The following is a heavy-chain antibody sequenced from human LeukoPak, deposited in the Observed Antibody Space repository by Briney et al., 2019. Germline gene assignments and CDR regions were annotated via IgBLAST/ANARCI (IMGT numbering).Heavy chain of an antibody. CDR3: ARTMVRGVIKIALSAFDI. V-gene: IGHV4-59*12. CDR2: IYYSGST. J-gene: IGHJ3*02. D-gene: IGHD3-10*01. Sequence: SETLSLTCTVSGGSISSYYWSWIRQPPGKGLEWIGYIYYSGSTNYNPSLKSQVTISVDTSKNQFSLKLSSVTAADTAVYYCARTMVRGVIKIALSAFDIWGQGTMVTVSS. CDR1: GGSISSYY.